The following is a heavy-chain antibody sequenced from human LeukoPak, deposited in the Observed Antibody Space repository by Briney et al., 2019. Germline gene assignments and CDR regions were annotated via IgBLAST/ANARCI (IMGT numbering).Heavy chain of an antibody. Sequence: AASVKVSFKGSGYTLIAYHMHWVRPAPGQRLEWMGWVNPNSGATNYAQKLRGRVTMTRDTSLSTVYVELTWLTSDDTAVYYCARGVYYDSSGYYSDYWGQGTLVTVSS. CDR1: GYTLIAYH. V-gene: IGHV1-2*02. D-gene: IGHD3-22*01. CDR3: ARGVYYDSSGYYSDY. CDR2: VNPNSGAT. J-gene: IGHJ4*02.